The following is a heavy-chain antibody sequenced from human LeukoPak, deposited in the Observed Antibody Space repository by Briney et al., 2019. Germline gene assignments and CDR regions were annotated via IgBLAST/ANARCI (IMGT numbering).Heavy chain of an antibody. CDR3: ARVIWYSSGFLFDY. J-gene: IGHJ4*02. D-gene: IGHD6-19*01. V-gene: IGHV1-69*13. Sequence: GASVKVSCKASGGTFSSYAISWVRQAPGQGLEWMGGIIPIFGTANYAQKFQGRVTITADESTSTAYMELSSLRSEDTAVYYCARVIWYSSGFLFDYWGQGTLVTVSS. CDR2: IIPIFGTA. CDR1: GGTFSSYA.